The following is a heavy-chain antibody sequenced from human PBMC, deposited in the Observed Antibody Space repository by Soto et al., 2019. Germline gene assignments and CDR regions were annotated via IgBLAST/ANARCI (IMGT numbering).Heavy chain of an antibody. V-gene: IGHV3-23*01. CDR3: AKGVEAAYYYGSSGYYGFDY. Sequence: GGSLRLSCAASGFTFSSYAMSWVRQAPGKGLEWVSAISGGAGSTNYADSVKGRFTISRDNSKNTVSLQMNSLRAEDTAVYYCAKGVEAAYYYGSSGYYGFDYWGQGTLVTVSS. J-gene: IGHJ4*02. CDR1: GFTFSSYA. CDR2: ISGGAGST. D-gene: IGHD3-22*01.